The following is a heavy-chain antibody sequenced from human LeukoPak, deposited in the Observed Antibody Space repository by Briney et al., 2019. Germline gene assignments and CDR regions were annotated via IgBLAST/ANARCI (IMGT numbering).Heavy chain of an antibody. CDR2: INSDGSST. Sequence: WGSLSLTCAASGFTISTISLHWDRQAPGPGLVWVSLINSDGSSTNYADSVRGRFTISRDNAKNTLYLQMNSLRAEDTAVYYCASDGDGVSSDDYWGQGTLVTVSS. V-gene: IGHV3-74*01. CDR1: GFTISTIS. J-gene: IGHJ4*02. CDR3: ASDGDGVSSDDY. D-gene: IGHD6-25*01.